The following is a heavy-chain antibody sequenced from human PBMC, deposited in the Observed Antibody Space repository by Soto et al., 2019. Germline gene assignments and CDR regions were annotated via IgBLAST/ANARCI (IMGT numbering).Heavy chain of an antibody. Sequence: LSLTCTVSGGSISNSYWSWIRQSPEKGLEWIGYVSYSGRTNYNPSLQSRVTISVDTSKSQFSLRLSSVTAADTAIYYCAIDSRGWYFFDYWGQGTRVTVSS. D-gene: IGHD6-19*01. CDR3: AIDSRGWYFFDY. V-gene: IGHV4-59*01. CDR1: GGSISNSY. J-gene: IGHJ4*02. CDR2: VSYSGRT.